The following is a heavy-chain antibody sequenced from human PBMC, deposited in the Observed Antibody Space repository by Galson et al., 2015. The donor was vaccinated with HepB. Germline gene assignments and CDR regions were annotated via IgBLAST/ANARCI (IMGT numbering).Heavy chain of an antibody. D-gene: IGHD3-3*01. V-gene: IGHV3-23*01. CDR2: ISGLGDIT. CDR3: SNRGDTRGWVDS. CDR1: GLKFTDHA. Sequence: SLRLSCAASGLKFTDHAMTWVRQAPGKGLQWVSTISGLGDITYYADSVRGRFTISRDNSKNTVYLAMNSLRGEDSAVYYCSNRGDTRGWVDSWGQGTLVTVSS. J-gene: IGHJ5*01.